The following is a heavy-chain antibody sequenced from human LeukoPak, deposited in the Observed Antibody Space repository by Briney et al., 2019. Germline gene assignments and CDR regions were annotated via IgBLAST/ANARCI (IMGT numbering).Heavy chain of an antibody. CDR2: ISSSSSTI. D-gene: IGHD3-22*01. J-gene: IGHJ4*02. CDR1: RFTFSSYS. V-gene: IGHV3-48*01. Sequence: GGSLRLSCAASRFTFSSYSMNWVRQAPGKGLEWVSYISSSSSTIYYADSVKGRFTISRDNAKNSLYLQMNSLRAEDTAVYYCARGRGWLSLPRDLYFDYWGQGTLVTVSS. CDR3: ARGRGWLSLPRDLYFDY.